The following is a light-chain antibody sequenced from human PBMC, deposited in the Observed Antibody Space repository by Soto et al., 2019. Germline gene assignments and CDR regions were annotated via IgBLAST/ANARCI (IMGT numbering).Light chain of an antibody. Sequence: EIVLTQSTATLSMSPGERATLFCRASQTVGTYLAWYQQKPGQAPRLLIYDASTRATGIPARFSGSGSGTDFTLTISRLEPEDFAVYYCQQRASGPWLTFGGGTKVDIK. CDR3: QQRASGPWLT. CDR2: DAS. CDR1: QTVGTY. V-gene: IGKV3-11*01. J-gene: IGKJ4*01.